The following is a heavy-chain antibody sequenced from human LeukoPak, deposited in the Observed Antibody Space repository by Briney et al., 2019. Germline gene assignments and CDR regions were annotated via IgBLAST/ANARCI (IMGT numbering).Heavy chain of an antibody. J-gene: IGHJ3*02. CDR3: ARDPNGDYIGTFDM. Sequence: GGCLRLSCAASEFTFSSYGMSWVRQAPGKGLEWVSSISGSGGSTQYADSVQGRFAISRDNSKNTLYLQMNSLRVEDTAVYFCARDPNGDYIGTFDMWGRGTMVGVSS. CDR2: ISGSGGST. CDR1: EFTFSSYG. V-gene: IGHV3-23*01. D-gene: IGHD4-17*01.